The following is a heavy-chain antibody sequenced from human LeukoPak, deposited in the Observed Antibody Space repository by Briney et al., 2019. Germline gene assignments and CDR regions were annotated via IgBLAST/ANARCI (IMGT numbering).Heavy chain of an antibody. CDR3: AREVGGAGILTGYYWGYYFDY. D-gene: IGHD3-9*01. J-gene: IGHJ4*02. Sequence: SVKVSCKASGGTFSSYAISWVRQAPGQGLEWMGRIIPILGIANYAQKFQGRVTITADKSTSTAYMELSSPRSEDTAVYYCAREVGGAGILTGYYWGYYFDYWGQGTLVTVSS. CDR1: GGTFSSYA. V-gene: IGHV1-69*04. CDR2: IIPILGIA.